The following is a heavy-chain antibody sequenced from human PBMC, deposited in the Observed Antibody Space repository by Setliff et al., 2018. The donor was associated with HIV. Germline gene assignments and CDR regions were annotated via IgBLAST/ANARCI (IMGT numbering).Heavy chain of an antibody. CDR3: ARTVNDYGDYYFDY. D-gene: IGHD4-17*01. Sequence: GASVKVSCKASGYTFTTCSIHWVRQAPGQRPEWMGWIHTGTGDTKYSQNFQGRVTFSRDTSASTAYMELSSLRSEDTAVYYCARTVNDYGDYYFDYWGQGTLVTVS. J-gene: IGHJ4*02. CDR2: IHTGTGDT. CDR1: GYTFTTCS. V-gene: IGHV1-3*04.